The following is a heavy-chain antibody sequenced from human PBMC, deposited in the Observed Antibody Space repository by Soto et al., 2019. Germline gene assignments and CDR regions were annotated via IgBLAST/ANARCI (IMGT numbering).Heavy chain of an antibody. D-gene: IGHD1-7*01. CDR2: IIPIFGTA. CDR3: ARGERPARKITGTTGRSGWHDY. V-gene: IGHV1-69*01. Sequence: QVQLVQSGAEVKKPGSSVKVSCKASGGTFSSYAIGWVRQAPGQGLEWMGGIIPIFGTANYAQKFQGRVTITADESTSTAYMELSSLRSEDTAVYYCARGERPARKITGTTGRSGWHDYWGQGTLVTVSS. CDR1: GGTFSSYA. J-gene: IGHJ4*02.